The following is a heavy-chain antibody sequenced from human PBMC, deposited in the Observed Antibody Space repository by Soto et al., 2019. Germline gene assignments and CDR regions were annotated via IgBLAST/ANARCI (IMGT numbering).Heavy chain of an antibody. Sequence: PGGSLRLSCAASGFTFSFYAMNWVRQAPGKGLEWVALISYDGGAKYHADSVKGRFTISRDNSKNTLYLQMNSLRGDDAAVYYCAKDWNRGGYPKGGLDIWGPGTMVTV. CDR2: ISYDGGAK. J-gene: IGHJ3*02. D-gene: IGHD5-12*01. V-gene: IGHV3-30*04. CDR3: AKDWNRGGYPKGGLDI. CDR1: GFTFSFYA.